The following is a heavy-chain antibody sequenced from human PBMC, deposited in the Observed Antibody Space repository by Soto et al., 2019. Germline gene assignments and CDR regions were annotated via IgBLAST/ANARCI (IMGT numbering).Heavy chain of an antibody. J-gene: IGHJ4*02. Sequence: SETLSLTCTVSGGSIRDYYWVWIRQSPGKGLDWIGYIYYTGTTKYNPSLKSRVTISVDSSKDQFSLKLDSVTAADTAVYYCARLRGYYQAFDSWGQGTLVTVSS. V-gene: IGHV4-59*08. CDR3: ARLRGYYQAFDS. D-gene: IGHD3-22*01. CDR2: IYYTGTT. CDR1: GGSIRDYY.